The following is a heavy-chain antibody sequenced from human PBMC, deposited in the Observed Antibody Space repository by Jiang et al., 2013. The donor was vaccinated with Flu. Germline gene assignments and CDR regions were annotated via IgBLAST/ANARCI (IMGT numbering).Heavy chain of an antibody. CDR2: IYHSGST. D-gene: IGHD1-26*01. CDR3: ARVGVGATSGEDY. J-gene: IGHJ4*02. Sequence: EWIGSIYHSGSTYYNRTLKSRVTISVDTSKNQFSLKLSSVTAADTAVYYCARVGVGATSGEDYWGQGTLVTVSS. V-gene: IGHV4-38-2*02.